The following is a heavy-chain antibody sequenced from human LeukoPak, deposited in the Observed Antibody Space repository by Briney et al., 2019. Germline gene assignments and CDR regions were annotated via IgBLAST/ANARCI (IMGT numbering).Heavy chain of an antibody. V-gene: IGHV4-4*07. CDR3: ARVGYDVLTGYYVYFDN. Sequence: SETLSLTCSVSGGSISNYYWSWMRQPAGKGLEWIGHIYPTGSTNYNRSLKSRVTMPIDTSKNQFSLNLRSVTAADTAVYFCARVGYDVLTGYYVYFDNWGQGTLVTVSS. CDR1: GGSISNYY. D-gene: IGHD3-9*01. CDR2: IYPTGST. J-gene: IGHJ4*02.